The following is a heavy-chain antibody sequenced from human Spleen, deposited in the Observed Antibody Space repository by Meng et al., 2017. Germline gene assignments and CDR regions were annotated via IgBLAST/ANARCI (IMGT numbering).Heavy chain of an antibody. CDR3: ARGTPGRSYCDY. V-gene: IGHV1-18*01. CDR1: DYTFTGFG. J-gene: IGHJ4*02. D-gene: IGHD3-10*01. CDR2: LGAHPGDT. Sequence: HVQLMQSDAEVKQPGASLKVSGKSSDYTFTGFGVCWVRQAPGQGLEWMAWLGAHPGDTSHAPKFLGRVTVTADTATATAYMELRSLTSDDTAVYYCARGTPGRSYCDYWGLGTLVTVSS.